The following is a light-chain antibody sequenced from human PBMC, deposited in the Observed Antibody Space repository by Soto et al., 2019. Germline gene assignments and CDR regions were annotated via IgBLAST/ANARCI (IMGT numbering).Light chain of an antibody. Sequence: ESVLTPSPGTLSLSPGERATLSCRASQSVSSSYLAWYQQKPGQAPRLLIYGASSRATGIPDRFSGSGSGTDFTLTISRLEPEDFAVYYCQQYGSSPPYTFGQGTKVDIK. CDR3: QQYGSSPPYT. J-gene: IGKJ2*01. CDR1: QSVSSSY. CDR2: GAS. V-gene: IGKV3-20*01.